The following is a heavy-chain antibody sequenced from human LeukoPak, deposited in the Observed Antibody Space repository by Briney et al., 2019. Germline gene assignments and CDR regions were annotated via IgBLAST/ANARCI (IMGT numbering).Heavy chain of an antibody. CDR2: ISYSGRT. V-gene: IGHV4-39*01. CDR3: ARVKTGEYGDYGGDH. J-gene: IGHJ4*02. CDR1: GGSITSRDYY. Sequence: PSETLSLTCTVSGGSITSRDYYWGWIRQPPGKGLEWSGTISYSGRTYYNPSLESRVTISVDTSKNQFSLKLSSVTAADTALYYCARVKTGEYGDYGGDHWGQGTLVTVSS. D-gene: IGHD4-17*01.